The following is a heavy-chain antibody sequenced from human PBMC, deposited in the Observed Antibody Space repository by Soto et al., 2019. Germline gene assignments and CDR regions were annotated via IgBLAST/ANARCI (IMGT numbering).Heavy chain of an antibody. J-gene: IGHJ4*02. CDR3: ARGGGNANFDY. D-gene: IGHD2-15*01. Sequence: SETLSLTCTFSVGSVSIGSYDWSWIRQPPGKGLEWIGYIYYSGSTNYNPSLKSRVTISVDTSKNQFSLKLSSVTAADTAVYYCARGGGNANFDYWGQGTMVTVSS. CDR2: IYYSGST. V-gene: IGHV4-61*01. CDR1: VGSVSIGSYD.